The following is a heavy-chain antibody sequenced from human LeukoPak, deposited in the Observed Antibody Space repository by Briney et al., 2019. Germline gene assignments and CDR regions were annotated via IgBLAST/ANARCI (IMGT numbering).Heavy chain of an antibody. V-gene: IGHV1-3*01. CDR1: GYTFTSYA. D-gene: IGHD5-18*01. J-gene: IGHJ5*02. Sequence: GASVKVSCKASGYTFTSYAMHWVRQAPGQRLEWMGWINAGNGDTEYSQKFQGRVTITRDTSASTAYMELSSLRSEDTAVYYCAREKRGYSYGYWFDPWGQGTLVTVSS. CDR3: AREKRGYSYGYWFDP. CDR2: INAGNGDT.